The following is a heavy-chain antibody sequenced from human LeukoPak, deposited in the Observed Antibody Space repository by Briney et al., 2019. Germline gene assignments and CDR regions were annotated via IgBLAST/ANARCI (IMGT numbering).Heavy chain of an antibody. D-gene: IGHD3-10*01. CDR1: GGSMSGYY. Sequence: PSETLSLTCSVSGGSMSGYYWSWIRQPPGKGLEWIGYIFYSGGTNYNPSLKSRVTISVDTSKNQFSLKLSSVTAADTAVYYCARFRVFYYYGSGSPRDWFDPWGQGTLVTVSS. V-gene: IGHV4-59*13. J-gene: IGHJ5*02. CDR3: ARFRVFYYYGSGSPRDWFDP. CDR2: IFYSGGT.